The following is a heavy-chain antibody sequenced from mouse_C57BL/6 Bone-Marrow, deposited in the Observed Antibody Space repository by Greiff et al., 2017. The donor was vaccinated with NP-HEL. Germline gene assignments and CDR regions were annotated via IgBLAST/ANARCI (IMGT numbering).Heavy chain of an antibody. Sequence: VKLQESGAELVRPGTSVKVSCKASGYAFTNYLIEWVKQRPGQGLEWIGVINPGSGGTNYNEKFKGKATLTADKSSSTAYMQLSSLTSEDSAVYFCARGVYYDYGWFAYWGQGTLVTVSA. CDR3: ARGVYYDYGWFAY. CDR2: INPGSGGT. V-gene: IGHV1-54*01. D-gene: IGHD2-4*01. J-gene: IGHJ3*01. CDR1: GYAFTNYL.